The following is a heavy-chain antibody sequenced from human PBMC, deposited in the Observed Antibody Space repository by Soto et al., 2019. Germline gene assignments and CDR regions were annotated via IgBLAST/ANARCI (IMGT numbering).Heavy chain of an antibody. V-gene: IGHV3-23*01. J-gene: IGHJ6*03. Sequence: GGSLRLSCAASGFTFSSYAMSWVRQAPGKGLEWVSGISGSGGSTYYADSVKGRFTISRANSKNSLYLQMNSLRAEDTALYHCASYNRDGYYYYYMDVWGKGTTVTVSS. D-gene: IGHD1-20*01. CDR2: ISGSGGST. CDR3: ASYNRDGYYYYYMDV. CDR1: GFTFSSYA.